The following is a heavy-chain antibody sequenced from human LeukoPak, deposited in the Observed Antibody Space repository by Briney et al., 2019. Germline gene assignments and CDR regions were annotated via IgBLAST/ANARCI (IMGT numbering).Heavy chain of an antibody. V-gene: IGHV3-30*04. J-gene: IGHJ5*02. Sequence: PGRSLRLSCAASGFTFSKYTIHWARQAPGKGLEWVAVISNDRSNKYYADSVKGRFTISRDNSKNTLYLQMDSLRAEDTAVYYCARGDFGVVITYSWFDPWGQGTLVTVSS. CDR2: ISNDRSNK. CDR1: GFTFSKYT. CDR3: ARGDFGVVITYSWFDP. D-gene: IGHD3-3*01.